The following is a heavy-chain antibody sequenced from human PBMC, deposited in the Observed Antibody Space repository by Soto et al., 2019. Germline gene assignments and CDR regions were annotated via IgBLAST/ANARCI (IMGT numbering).Heavy chain of an antibody. CDR1: GGSFSGYY. D-gene: IGHD4-17*01. CDR3: ARNSDYGDLYYYYYMDV. Sequence: SETLSLTCAVYGGSFSGYYWSWIRQPPGKGLEWIGYINYSGSTNYNPSLKSRVTISVDTSKNQFSLKLSSVTAADTAVYYCARNSDYGDLYYYYYMDVWGKGTTVTSP. V-gene: IGHV4-34*01. CDR2: INYSGST. J-gene: IGHJ6*03.